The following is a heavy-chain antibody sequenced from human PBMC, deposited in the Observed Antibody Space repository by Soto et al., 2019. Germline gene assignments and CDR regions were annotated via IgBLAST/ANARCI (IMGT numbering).Heavy chain of an antibody. CDR1: GGSISSSSYY. Sequence: PSETLSLTCTVSGGSISSSSYYWGWIRQPPGKGLEWIGSIYYSGSTYYNPSLKSRVTISVDTSKNQFSLKLSSVTAADTAVYYCARQVQWLGTKTSNWFDPWGQGTLVTVSS. CDR2: IYYSGST. V-gene: IGHV4-39*01. CDR3: ARQVQWLGTKTSNWFDP. J-gene: IGHJ5*02. D-gene: IGHD6-19*01.